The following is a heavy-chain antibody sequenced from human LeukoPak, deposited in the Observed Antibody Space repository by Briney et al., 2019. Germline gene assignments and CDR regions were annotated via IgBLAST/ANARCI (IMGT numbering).Heavy chain of an antibody. CDR1: GFTFSSYA. CDR3: ARDSPHPHYDSSGYLDY. V-gene: IGHV3-30-3*01. D-gene: IGHD3-22*01. CDR2: ISYDGSNK. J-gene: IGHJ4*02. Sequence: GGSLRLSCAASGFTFSSYAMHWVRQAPGKGLEWVAVISYDGSNKYYADSVKGRFTISRDNSKNTLYLQMNSLRAEDTAVYYCARDSPHPHYDSSGYLDYWGQGTLVTVSS.